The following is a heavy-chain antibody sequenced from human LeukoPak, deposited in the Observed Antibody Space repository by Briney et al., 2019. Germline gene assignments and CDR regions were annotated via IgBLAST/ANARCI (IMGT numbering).Heavy chain of an antibody. Sequence: SETLSLTCTVSGGSISSYYWSWIRQPPGKGLEWIGYIYYSGSTNYNPSLKSRVTISVDTSKNQFSLKLSSVTAADTAVYYCARTDIVVPFDIWGQGTMVTVSS. CDR2: IYYSGST. J-gene: IGHJ3*02. CDR3: ARTDIVVPFDI. D-gene: IGHD2-15*01. CDR1: GGSISSYY. V-gene: IGHV4-59*01.